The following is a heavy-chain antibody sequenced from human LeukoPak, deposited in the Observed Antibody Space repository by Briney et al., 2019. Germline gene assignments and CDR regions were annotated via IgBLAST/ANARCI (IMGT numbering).Heavy chain of an antibody. V-gene: IGHV3-23*01. CDR1: GFTFRSYA. CDR2: ISSGGGDT. Sequence: PGGSLRLSCAASGFTFRSYAMSWVRQAPGRGLEWVSSISSGGGDTYYADSVKGRFTISKDNSKNTLSLQMNSLRVDDTAVYYCTQMSGYYWGFNWGQGTLVTVSS. D-gene: IGHD3-3*01. J-gene: IGHJ4*02. CDR3: TQMSGYYWGFN.